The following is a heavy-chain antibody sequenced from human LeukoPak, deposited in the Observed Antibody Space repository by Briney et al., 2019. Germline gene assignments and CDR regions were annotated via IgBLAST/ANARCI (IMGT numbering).Heavy chain of an antibody. CDR2: IHYSGST. D-gene: IGHD6-19*01. CDR1: GGSISSSSDN. Sequence: SETLSLTCTVSGGSISSSSDNWGWIRQPPGKGLEWIGNIHYSGSTYYNPSLESRVTISVDTAKNQFSLKLNSVTVADTAVYYCARRGSSGHYMDVWGKGTTVTVSS. CDR3: ARRGSSGHYMDV. J-gene: IGHJ6*03. V-gene: IGHV4-39*01.